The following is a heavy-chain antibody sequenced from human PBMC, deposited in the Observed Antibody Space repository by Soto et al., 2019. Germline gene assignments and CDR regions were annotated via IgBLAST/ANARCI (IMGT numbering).Heavy chain of an antibody. V-gene: IGHV3-21*01. CDR1: GFTFSSHT. J-gene: IGHJ6*02. CDR2: ISRSGNDV. Sequence: EVQLVESGGGLVKPGESLRLSCAASGFTFSSHTMNWVRQAPGKGLEWVSSISRSGNDVYYADSVKGRFTISRDNAKNSLGLQMNSLRAEDTGLYYCAKDIGYGISGYGMEVWGQGTTVTVSS. CDR3: AKDIGYGISGYGMEV. D-gene: IGHD2-8*01.